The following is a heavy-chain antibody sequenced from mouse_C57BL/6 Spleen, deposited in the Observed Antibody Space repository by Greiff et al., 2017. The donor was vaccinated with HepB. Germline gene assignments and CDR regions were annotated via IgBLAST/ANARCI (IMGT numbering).Heavy chain of an antibody. V-gene: IGHV1-18*01. J-gene: IGHJ3*01. CDR1: GYTFTDYN. Sequence: EVQLQQSGPELVKPGASVKIPCKASGYTFTDYNMDWVKQSHGKSLEWIGDINPNNGGTIYNQKFKGKATLTVDKSSSTAYMELRSLTSEDTAVYYCEREDSSGEGWFAYWGQGTMVTVSA. CDR3: EREDSSGEGWFAY. CDR2: INPNNGGT. D-gene: IGHD3-2*02.